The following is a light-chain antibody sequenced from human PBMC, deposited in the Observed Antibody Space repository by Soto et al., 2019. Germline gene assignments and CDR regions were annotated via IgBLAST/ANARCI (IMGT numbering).Light chain of an antibody. V-gene: IGKV4-1*01. CDR1: QNIFYSSNTQNF. J-gene: IGKJ4*01. CDR3: QQYYATPPT. CDR2: WAS. Sequence: DIVMTQSPDSLAVSLGERATINCKSSQNIFYSSNTQNFLAWYQQKPRQPPKLLIYWASTRESGVPDRFSGSGSATDFTLTISSLQAEDVAVYYCQQYYATPPTFGGGTKVEIK.